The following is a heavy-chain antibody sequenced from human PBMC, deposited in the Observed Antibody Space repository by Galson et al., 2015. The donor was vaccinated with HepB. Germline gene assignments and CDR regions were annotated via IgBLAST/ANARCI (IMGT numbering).Heavy chain of an antibody. J-gene: IGHJ4*02. CDR1: GFTFSSYA. Sequence: VQPLGSLRLSCAASGFTFSSYAMSWVRQAPGKGLEWVSAISGSGGSTYYADSVKGRFTISGDNSKNTLYLQMNSLRAEDTAVYYCAKVGVPAATLSYYFDYWGQGTLVTVSS. CDR2: ISGSGGST. D-gene: IGHD2-2*01. CDR3: AKVGVPAATLSYYFDY. V-gene: IGHV3-23*01.